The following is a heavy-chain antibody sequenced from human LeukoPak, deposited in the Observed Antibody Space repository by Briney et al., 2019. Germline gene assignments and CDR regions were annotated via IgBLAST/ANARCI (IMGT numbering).Heavy chain of an antibody. D-gene: IGHD6-13*01. V-gene: IGHV1-69*04. CDR2: IIPILGIA. CDR3: ARGGEAGYSSSWYQTPEAFDI. J-gene: IGHJ3*02. CDR1: GGTFSSYA. Sequence: ASVKVSCKASGGTFSSYAISWVRQAPGQGLEWMGRIIPILGIANYAQKFQGRVTITADKSTSTAYMELSSLRSEDTAVYYCARGGEAGYSSSWYQTPEAFDIWGQGTMVTVSS.